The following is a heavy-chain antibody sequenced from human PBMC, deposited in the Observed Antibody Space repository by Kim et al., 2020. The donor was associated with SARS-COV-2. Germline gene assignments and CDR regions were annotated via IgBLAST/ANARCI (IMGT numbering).Heavy chain of an antibody. CDR2: IYYSGST. J-gene: IGHJ5*02. CDR1: GGSISSGDYY. V-gene: IGHV4-30-4*01. D-gene: IGHD3-3*01. CDR3: ARTKRITIFGVVQWFDP. Sequence: SETLSLTCTVSGGSISSGDYYWSWIRQPPGKGREWIGYIYYSGSTYYNPSLKSRVTISVDTSKNQFSLKLSSVTAADTAVYYCARTKRITIFGVVQWFDPWGQGTLVTVSS.